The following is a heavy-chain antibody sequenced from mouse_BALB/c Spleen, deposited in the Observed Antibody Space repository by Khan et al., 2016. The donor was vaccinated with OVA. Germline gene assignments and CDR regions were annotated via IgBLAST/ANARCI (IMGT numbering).Heavy chain of an antibody. J-gene: IGHJ3*01. CDR3: ASDYWFVY. V-gene: IGHV5-6-5*01. CDR2: ISTGGST. D-gene: IGHD2-13*01. CDR1: GFTFSNYA. Sequence: EVELVESGGGLVTPGRSLKVSCAASGFTFSNYAMSWVRQTPEKRLEWVASISTGGSTYYPDSVKGRFTISRDNARNILYLQMSSLRSEDTAMYYCASDYWFVYWGQGTLVTVSA.